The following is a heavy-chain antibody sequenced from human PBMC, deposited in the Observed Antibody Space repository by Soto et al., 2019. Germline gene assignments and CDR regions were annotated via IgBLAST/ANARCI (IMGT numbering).Heavy chain of an antibody. Sequence: QVQLVQSGAEVKKPGASVKVSCKASGYTFISYDFNWVRQATGQGPEWVGLMLPGGGSTHFAPRFQGRVKLTKSTSISTAYMELSSLTSEDTALYFCARSGSRYASDAFDICGQGTMVTVSS. CDR1: GYTFISYD. CDR3: ARSGSRYASDAFDI. D-gene: IGHD2-2*01. CDR2: MLPGGGST. J-gene: IGHJ3*02. V-gene: IGHV1-8*01.